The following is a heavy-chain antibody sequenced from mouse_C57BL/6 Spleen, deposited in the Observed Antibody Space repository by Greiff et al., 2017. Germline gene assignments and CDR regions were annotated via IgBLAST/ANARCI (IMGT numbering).Heavy chain of an antibody. Sequence: VKLQQSGPELVKPGASVKISCKASGYAFSSSWMNWVKQRPGKGLEWIGRIYPGDGDTNYNGKFKGKATLTADKSSSTAYMQLSSLTSEDSAVYFCARSYDGSYWYFDVWGTGTTVTVSS. CDR1: GYAFSSSW. CDR2: IYPGDGDT. CDR3: ARSYDGSYWYFDV. D-gene: IGHD2-3*01. J-gene: IGHJ1*03. V-gene: IGHV1-82*01.